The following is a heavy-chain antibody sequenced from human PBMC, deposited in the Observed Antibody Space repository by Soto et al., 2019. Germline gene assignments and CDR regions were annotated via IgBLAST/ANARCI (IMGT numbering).Heavy chain of an antibody. CDR2: INHSGST. D-gene: IGHD3-3*01. V-gene: IGHV4-34*01. J-gene: IGHJ6*02. CDR3: ARARYYDFWSGYYTEEFYYYYGMDV. CDR1: GGSFSGYY. Sequence: SETLSLTCAVYGGSFSGYYWSWIRQPPGKGLEWIGEINHSGSTNYNPSLKSRVTISVDTSKNQFSLKLSSVTAADTAVYYCARARYYDFWSGYYTEEFYYYYGMDVWGQGTTVTVSS.